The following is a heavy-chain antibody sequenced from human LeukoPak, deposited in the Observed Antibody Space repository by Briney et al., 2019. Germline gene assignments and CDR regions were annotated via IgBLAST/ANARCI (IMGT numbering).Heavy chain of an antibody. CDR3: ARGLELGYCSGASCYIWFDP. CDR2: INHGGRT. J-gene: IGHJ5*02. Sequence: PSETLSLTCVVSGGSFSDYYWSWIRQPPGKGLEWIGEINHGGRTNYSPSLKSRVTISVDTSKNQFSLNLSSVTAADTAVYYCARGLELGYCSGASCYIWFDPWGQGTLVTVSS. CDR1: GGSFSDYY. V-gene: IGHV4-34*01. D-gene: IGHD2-2*02.